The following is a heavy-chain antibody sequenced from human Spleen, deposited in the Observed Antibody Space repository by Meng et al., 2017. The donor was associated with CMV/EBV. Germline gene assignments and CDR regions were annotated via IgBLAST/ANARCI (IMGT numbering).Heavy chain of an antibody. J-gene: IGHJ4*02. CDR1: GGSVNTGGYY. D-gene: IGHD6-19*01. CDR3: ARFLEVAGKPTSPLDS. Sequence: SETLSLTCTVSGGSVNTGGYYWNWIREHPGKGLEWIGNIYHSGIFYYNPSLKSPVTISLDKAKNQFSLKISSVTAADSAVYHGARFLEVAGKPTSPLDSWGQGTMVTVSS. CDR2: IYHSGIF. V-gene: IGHV4-31*01.